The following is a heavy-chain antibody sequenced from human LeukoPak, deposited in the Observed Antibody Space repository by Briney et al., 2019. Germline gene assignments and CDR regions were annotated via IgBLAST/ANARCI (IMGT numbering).Heavy chain of an antibody. Sequence: PGRSLRLSCAASGFTFHKHGMSWVSQPPGKGMEWDSHISGSGGNTNFADSVKGPFTISRDTPKHTLYLEVNRQRMKEPAVYYCAKERLVGGYYLTVFDYCGQGTLVSVSS. CDR1: GFTFHKHG. V-gene: IGHV3-23*01. D-gene: IGHD3-22*01. J-gene: IGHJ4*02. CDR2: ISGSGGNT. CDR3: AKERLVGGYYLTVFDY.